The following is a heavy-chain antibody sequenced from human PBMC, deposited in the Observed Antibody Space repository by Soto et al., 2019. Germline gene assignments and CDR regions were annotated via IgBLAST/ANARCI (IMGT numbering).Heavy chain of an antibody. CDR2: TYYRSRWYN. J-gene: IGHJ3*01. CDR3: ARDVVVVAAQEFLGDAFDV. V-gene: IGHV6-1*01. CDR1: GENVSSNTAA. Sequence: SQTLSLTCAISGENVSSNTAAWSWIRQSPSRGLEWLARTYYRSRWYNDYAVSVKSRISINLDTSKNQLSLQLISVTPADTAVYYCARDVVVVAAQEFLGDAFDVWGQGTTVTV. D-gene: IGHD2-15*01.